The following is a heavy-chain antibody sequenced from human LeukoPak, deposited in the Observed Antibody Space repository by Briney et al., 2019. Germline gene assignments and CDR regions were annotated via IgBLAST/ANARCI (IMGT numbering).Heavy chain of an antibody. J-gene: IGHJ4*02. CDR2: IYYSGST. V-gene: IGHV4-39*07. D-gene: IGHD6-13*01. CDR3: VRVAWDGIAAAALDY. Sequence: PSETLSLTCTVSGGSISSYYWGWIRQPPGKGLEWIGSIYYSGSTYYNPSLKSRVTISVDTSKNQFSLKMSSVTAADTAVYYCVRVAWDGIAAAALDYWAREPWSPSPQ. CDR1: GGSISSYY.